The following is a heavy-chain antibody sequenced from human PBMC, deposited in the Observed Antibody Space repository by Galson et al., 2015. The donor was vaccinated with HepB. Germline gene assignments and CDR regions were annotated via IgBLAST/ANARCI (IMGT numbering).Heavy chain of an antibody. D-gene: IGHD3-16*01. J-gene: IGHJ5*02. Sequence: SLRLSCAASGFTFSSYWMHWVRQAPGKGLVWVSRINSDGSTTTYADSVKGRFTISRDNAKNTLYLQMNSPRAEDTAVYYCARVPLGVVPQSANRFDPWGQGTLVTVSS. CDR2: INSDGSTT. CDR3: ARVPLGVVPQSANRFDP. CDR1: GFTFSSYW. V-gene: IGHV3-74*01.